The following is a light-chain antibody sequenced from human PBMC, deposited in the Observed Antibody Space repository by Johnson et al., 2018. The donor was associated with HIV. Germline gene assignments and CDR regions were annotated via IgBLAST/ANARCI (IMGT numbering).Light chain of an antibody. CDR2: ENN. Sequence: QSLLTQPPSVSAAPGQKVTISCSGTKSNIGNNYVSWYQQFPGTAPKLLIYENNKRSSGIPDRFSGSKSGTSATLGITGLQTGAEADYYCGTWDSSLSGGVFGTGTKITVL. CDR3: GTWDSSLSGGV. V-gene: IGLV1-51*02. CDR1: KSNIGNNY. J-gene: IGLJ1*01.